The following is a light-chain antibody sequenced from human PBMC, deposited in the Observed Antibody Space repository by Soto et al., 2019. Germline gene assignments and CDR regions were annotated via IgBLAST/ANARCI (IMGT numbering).Light chain of an antibody. Sequence: IQMTQSPSSVSASVGDRVTMTCRASQGVGGWLAWYQQKPGKVPKLLIYATSSLHSAVPSRFSGSGSGTDFTLSISSLQPEDFATYYCQQTHSLPLSFGPGTKVDIK. CDR1: QGVGGW. V-gene: IGKV1-12*01. J-gene: IGKJ3*01. CDR3: QQTHSLPLS. CDR2: ATS.